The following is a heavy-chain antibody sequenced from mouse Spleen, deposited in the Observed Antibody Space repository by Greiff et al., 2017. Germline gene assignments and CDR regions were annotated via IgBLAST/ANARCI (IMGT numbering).Heavy chain of an antibody. CDR3: ARHYYGSSLWFAY. D-gene: IGHD1-1*01. V-gene: IGHV5-9*01. Sequence: EVQLVESGGGLVKPGGSLKLSCAASGFTFSSYTMSWVRQTPEKRLEWVATISGGGGNTYYPDSVKGRFTISRDNAKNTLYLQMSSLRSEDTALYYCARHYYGSSLWFAYWGQGTLVTVSA. CDR2: ISGGGGNT. J-gene: IGHJ3*01. CDR1: GFTFSSYT.